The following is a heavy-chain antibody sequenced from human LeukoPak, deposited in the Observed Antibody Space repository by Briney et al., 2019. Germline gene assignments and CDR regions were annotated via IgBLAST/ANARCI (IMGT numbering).Heavy chain of an antibody. V-gene: IGHV1-2*02. CDR2: INPNSGGT. Sequence: ASVKVSCKASGYTFTGYYMHWVRQTPGQGLEWMGWINPNSGGTNYAQKFQGRVTMTRDTSISTAYMELSRLRSDDTAVYYCARDPPDYYGSGSYPFDYWAQGTLVTVSS. CDR1: GYTFTGYY. CDR3: ARDPPDYYGSGSYPFDY. D-gene: IGHD3-10*01. J-gene: IGHJ4*02.